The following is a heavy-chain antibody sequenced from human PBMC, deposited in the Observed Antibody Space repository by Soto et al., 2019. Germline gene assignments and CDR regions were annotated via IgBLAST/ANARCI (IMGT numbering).Heavy chain of an antibody. CDR2: MYTGTGNT. J-gene: IGHJ5*02. D-gene: IGHD3-3*01. V-gene: IGHV1-3*04. CDR1: GYIFTTTA. CDR3: ARGHADFWSGYHLFDP. Sequence: ASVKVSCKASGYIFTTTAIHWVRQAPGQRLEWMGWMYTGTGNTKYSEKFRGRVTISRDTSANTAYLELSSLRSEDTAVYYCARGHADFWSGYHLFDPWGQGTLVTVSS.